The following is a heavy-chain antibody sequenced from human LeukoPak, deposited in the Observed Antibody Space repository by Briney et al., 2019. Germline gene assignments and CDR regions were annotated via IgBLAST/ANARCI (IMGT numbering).Heavy chain of an antibody. D-gene: IGHD3-16*01. J-gene: IGHJ4*02. CDR2: INHSGST. CDR1: GGSFSGYY. CDR3: ARKRGGALTKYYFDY. Sequence: SETLSLTCAVYGGSFSGYYWSWIRQPPGKGLEWIGEINHSGSTNYNPSLKSRVTISVDTSKNQFSLKLSSVTAADTAVYYFARKRGGALTKYYFDYWGQGTLVTVSS. V-gene: IGHV4-34*01.